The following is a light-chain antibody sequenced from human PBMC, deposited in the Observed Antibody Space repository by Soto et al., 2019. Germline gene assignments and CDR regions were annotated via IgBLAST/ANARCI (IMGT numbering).Light chain of an antibody. V-gene: IGKV3-11*01. J-gene: IGKJ4*01. Sequence: EIVLTQSPATLSLSPGERATLSCRTSQSVSGCLAWYQQKPGQAPRLLIFDASNRATGIPARFSGSGSGTDFTLTISSLEPEDFATYYCQQRCNWPPVTFGGGTKVDI. CDR2: DAS. CDR1: QSVSGC. CDR3: QQRCNWPPVT.